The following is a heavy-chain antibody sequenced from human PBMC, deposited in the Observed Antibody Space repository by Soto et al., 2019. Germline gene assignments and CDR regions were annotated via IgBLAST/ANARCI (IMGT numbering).Heavy chain of an antibody. D-gene: IGHD3-22*01. CDR3: ARVFSRYYDSSGSFDY. CDR1: GYSFTIYC. V-gene: IGHV5-51*01. J-gene: IGHJ4*02. Sequence: LGESLKISCNGSGYSFTIYCIGLVLQMPGKGLEWMGIIYPGDSDTRYSPSFQGQVTISADKSISTAYLQWSSLKASDTAMYYCARVFSRYYDSSGSFDYWGQGTLVTVSS. CDR2: IYPGDSDT.